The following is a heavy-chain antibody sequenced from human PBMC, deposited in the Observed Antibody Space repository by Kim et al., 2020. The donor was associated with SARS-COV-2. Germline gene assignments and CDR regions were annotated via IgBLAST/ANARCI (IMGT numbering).Heavy chain of an antibody. CDR1: GGTFSSYA. CDR3: ARARGYSGYDSVRPDDGPQYYYYYYGMDV. J-gene: IGHJ6*02. CDR2: IIPIFGTA. Sequence: SVKVSCKASGGTFSSYAISWVRQAPGQGLEWMGGIIPIFGTANYAQKFQGRVTITADESTSTAYMELSSLRSEDTAVYYCARARGYSGYDSVRPDDGPQYYYYYYGMDVWGQGTTVTVSS. V-gene: IGHV1-69*13. D-gene: IGHD5-12*01.